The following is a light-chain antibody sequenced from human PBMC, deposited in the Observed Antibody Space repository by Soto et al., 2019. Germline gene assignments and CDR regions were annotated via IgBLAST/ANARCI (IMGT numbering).Light chain of an antibody. V-gene: IGKV3-11*02. CDR1: QSVSSSY. CDR3: QQRYNWPIT. J-gene: IGKJ5*01. CDR2: ADS. Sequence: IVLTQSRGSIALSXGGGATRTXXXSQSVSSSYIALYQQKPGQAPRLLIYADSNRATGIPARFSGSGSGRDFTLTISSLEPEDFSVYYCQQRYNWPITFGQGTRLEI.